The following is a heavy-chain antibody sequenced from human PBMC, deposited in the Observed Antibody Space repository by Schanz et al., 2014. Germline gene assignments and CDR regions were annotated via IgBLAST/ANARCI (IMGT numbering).Heavy chain of an antibody. D-gene: IGHD1-1*01. Sequence: QGQLVQSGPEVKEPGASVKVSCEASRYTFNTYGLNWVRQAPGQGLEWMGWISAYNGHTDYAQKLQGRVTLTTDTSTSTAYMELRNLRSDDTAVYYCARDHVATTDYDYFFYYLDVWATGITVIVSS. V-gene: IGHV1-18*01. CDR1: RYTFNTYG. CDR2: ISAYNGHT. J-gene: IGHJ6*03. CDR3: ARDHVATTDYDYFFYYLDV.